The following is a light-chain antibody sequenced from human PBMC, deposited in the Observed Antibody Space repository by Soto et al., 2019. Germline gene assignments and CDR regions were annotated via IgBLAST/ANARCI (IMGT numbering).Light chain of an antibody. V-gene: IGKV1-39*01. CDR2: AAS. J-gene: IGKJ2*01. CDR3: QQSYSTPPYT. Sequence: DIQMTQSPSSLSASVGDRVTITCRASQSISSYLNWYQQKPGKAPKLLIYAASSLQSGVPSRFSGSGSRTDFTITISSLQPEDFATYYCQQSYSTPPYTFGQGTKLEIK. CDR1: QSISSY.